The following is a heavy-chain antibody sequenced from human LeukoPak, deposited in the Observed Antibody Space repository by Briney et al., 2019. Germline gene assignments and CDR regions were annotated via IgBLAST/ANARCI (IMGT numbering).Heavy chain of an antibody. J-gene: IGHJ6*03. V-gene: IGHV3-20*04. CDR2: IYWNGGST. CDR1: GFTFSRYS. Sequence: PGGSLRLSCAASGFTFSRYSMNWVRQAPGKGLEWVSGIYWNGGSTRYADSVKGRFTISRDNAKNSLYLQMNSLRAEDTALYYCARARNPFWSVVSKYCDGDCYYMDVWGKGTTVTVSS. D-gene: IGHD2-21*01. CDR3: ARARNPFWSVVSKYCDGDCYYMDV.